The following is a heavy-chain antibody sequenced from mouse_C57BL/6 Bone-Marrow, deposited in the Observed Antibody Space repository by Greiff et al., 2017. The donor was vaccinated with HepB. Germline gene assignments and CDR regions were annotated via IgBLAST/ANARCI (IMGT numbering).Heavy chain of an antibody. J-gene: IGHJ2*01. CDR1: GYTFTDYE. V-gene: IGHV1-15*01. CDR2: IDPETGGT. CDR3: TRRAHYYGSRK. D-gene: IGHD1-1*01. Sequence: QVQLQQSGAELVRPGASVTLSCKASGYTFTDYEMHWVKQTPVHGLEWIGAIDPETGGTAYNQKFKGKAILTADKSSSTAYMELRSLTSEDSAVYYGTRRAHYYGSRKWDQGTTLTVSS.